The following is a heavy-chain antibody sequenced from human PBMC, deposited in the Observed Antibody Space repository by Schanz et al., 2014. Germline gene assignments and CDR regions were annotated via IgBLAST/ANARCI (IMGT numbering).Heavy chain of an antibody. CDR1: GGSFSGYY. CDR2: INHGGST. D-gene: IGHD5-12*01. Sequence: QVQLQQWGAGLLKPSETLSLTCAVYGGSFSGYYWSWIRQPPGKGLEWIAEINHGGSTNYNPSLKSRVTISVDTPKIQFSRPLTSLPAADTAVYYWARDATWRLDLWGRGTLVTVSS. CDR3: ARDATWRLDL. V-gene: IGHV4-34*01. J-gene: IGHJ2*01.